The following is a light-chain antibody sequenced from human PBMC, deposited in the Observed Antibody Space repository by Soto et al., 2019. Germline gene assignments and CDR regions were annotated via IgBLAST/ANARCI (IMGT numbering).Light chain of an antibody. CDR3: AAWDDTLNGYV. Sequence: QSVLTQPPSASGTPGQRVIISCSGSSSNIGINTVNWYQQLPGTAPKLLIYSNNQRTSGVPGRFSGSESGTSASLAISGLQSGDEADYYCAAWDDTLNGYVFGTGTKVTVL. V-gene: IGLV1-44*01. CDR1: SSNIGINT. CDR2: SNN. J-gene: IGLJ1*01.